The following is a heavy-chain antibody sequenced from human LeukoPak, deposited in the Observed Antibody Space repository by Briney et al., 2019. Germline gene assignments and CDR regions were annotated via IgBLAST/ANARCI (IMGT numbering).Heavy chain of an antibody. D-gene: IGHD3-3*02. CDR1: GGSISSGSYY. J-gene: IGHJ3*01. CDR3: AKWEEALRAFDV. CDR2: IYTSGST. V-gene: IGHV4-61*02. Sequence: SETLSLTCTVSGGSISSGSYYWSWIRQPAGKGLEWIGRIYTSGSTNYNPSLKSRVTISVDTSKNQFSLKLSFVTAADTAIYYCAKWEEALRAFDVWGQGTMVTVSS.